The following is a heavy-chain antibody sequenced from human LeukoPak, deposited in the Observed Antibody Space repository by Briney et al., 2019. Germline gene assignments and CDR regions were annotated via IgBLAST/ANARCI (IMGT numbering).Heavy chain of an antibody. CDR3: AREGPTAIKYYFDY. J-gene: IGHJ4*02. D-gene: IGHD2-2*01. CDR1: GYTFTSYY. V-gene: IGHV1-46*01. CDR2: INPSGGST. Sequence: ASVKVSCKASGYTFTSYYVYWVRQAPGQGLEWMGIINPSGGSTSSAQKFQGRVTMTSDTSTSTVYMELSSLRSEDTAVYYCAREGPTAIKYYFDYWGQGTLVTVSS.